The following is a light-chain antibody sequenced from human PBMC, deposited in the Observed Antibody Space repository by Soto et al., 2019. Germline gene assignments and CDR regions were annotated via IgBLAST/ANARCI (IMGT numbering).Light chain of an antibody. Sequence: DIHMSQSPSTLSAAYGDRVAITCRASQSISSWLACYQQKLGRAPRLLIYKASSLESGVPSRFSGSGSGADFIGTSYSLQPEDFATYYGRQGYTASIIFRQGTRLEIK. J-gene: IGKJ5*01. CDR3: RQGYTASII. V-gene: IGKV1-5*03. CDR1: QSISSW. CDR2: KAS.